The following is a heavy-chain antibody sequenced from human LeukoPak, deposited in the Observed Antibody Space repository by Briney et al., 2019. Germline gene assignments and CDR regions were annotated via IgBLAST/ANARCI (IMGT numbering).Heavy chain of an antibody. Sequence: GASVKVSCKASGYTFTGYYMHWVRQAPGQGLEWMGWINPNSGGTNYAQKFQGRVTMTRDTSISTAYMELSRLRSDDTAVYYCARNPYDCGGNSLGYYYYYGMDVWGQGTTVTVSS. J-gene: IGHJ6*02. V-gene: IGHV1-2*02. CDR1: GYTFTGYY. CDR3: ARNPYDCGGNSLGYYYYYGMDV. D-gene: IGHD4-23*01. CDR2: INPNSGGT.